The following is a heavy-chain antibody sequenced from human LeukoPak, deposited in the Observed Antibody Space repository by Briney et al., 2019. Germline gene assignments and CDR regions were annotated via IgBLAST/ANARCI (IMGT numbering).Heavy chain of an antibody. D-gene: IGHD3-22*01. CDR1: GFSFSNAW. J-gene: IGHJ4*02. Sequence: GGSLRLSCAASGFSFSNAWMSWVRQAPGKGLEWVGRIKSNTYGGTTDYAAPVKGRFTISRDDSKNTLYLQMNSLKTEDTAVYYCSTVGLSGYYDSRGHYYFDYWGQGTLVTVSS. CDR3: STVGLSGYYDSRGHYYFDY. CDR2: IKSNTYGGTT. V-gene: IGHV3-15*01.